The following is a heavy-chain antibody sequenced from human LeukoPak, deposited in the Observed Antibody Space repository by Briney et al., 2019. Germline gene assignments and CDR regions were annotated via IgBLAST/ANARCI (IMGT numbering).Heavy chain of an antibody. CDR1: GFTFSSYA. D-gene: IGHD1-1*01. J-gene: IGHJ6*02. Sequence: GGSLRLSCAASGFTFSSYAMSWVRQAPGKGLEWVSAISGSGGSTYYADSVKGLFTISRDNSKNTLYLQMNSLRAEDTAVYYCAKDEAGTTSDYYYGMDVWGQGTTVTVSS. CDR2: ISGSGGST. CDR3: AKDEAGTTSDYYYGMDV. V-gene: IGHV3-23*01.